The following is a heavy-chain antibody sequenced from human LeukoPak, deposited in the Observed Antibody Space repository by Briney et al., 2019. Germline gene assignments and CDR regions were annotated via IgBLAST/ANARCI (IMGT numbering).Heavy chain of an antibody. Sequence: SETLSLTCTVSGGSVSSVSHYWSWIRQPPGKELEWIGYIYYNGNTNYNPSLKSRVTISVDTSKNQFSLKLNSVTAADTAVYYCARAPVLLWFGVKTNWFDPWGQGTLVTVSS. V-gene: IGHV4-61*01. CDR2: IYYNGNT. CDR3: ARAPVLLWFGVKTNWFDP. D-gene: IGHD3-10*01. CDR1: GGSVSSVSHY. J-gene: IGHJ5*02.